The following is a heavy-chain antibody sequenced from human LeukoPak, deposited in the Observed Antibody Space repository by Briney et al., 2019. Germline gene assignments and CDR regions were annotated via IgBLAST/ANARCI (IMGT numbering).Heavy chain of an antibody. CDR2: ISVYNGNT. CDR3: ARKSSPDF. J-gene: IGHJ4*02. Sequence: ASVKVSCQASGSSFTSYGISWVRQAPGQGLEWMGWISVYNGNTKYAQKFQGRVILSTDTSTSTAYMELTSLKSDDTAVYYCARKSSPDFWGQGTLVTVSS. CDR1: GSSFTSYG. D-gene: IGHD6-19*01. V-gene: IGHV1-18*01.